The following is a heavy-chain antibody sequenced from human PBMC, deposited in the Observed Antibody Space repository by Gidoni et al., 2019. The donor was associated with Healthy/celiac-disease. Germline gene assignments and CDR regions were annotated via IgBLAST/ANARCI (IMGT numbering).Heavy chain of an antibody. V-gene: IGHV1-69*01. CDR1: GGTFSSYA. Sequence: QVQLVQSGAEVKKPGSSVKVSCKASGGTFSSYAISWVRQAPGQGLEWMGGIIPIFGTANYAQKFQGRVTITADESTSTAYMELSSLRSEDTAVYYCARGANCSGGSCYSYWYFDLWGRGTLVTVSS. CDR2: IIPIFGTA. J-gene: IGHJ2*01. CDR3: ARGANCSGGSCYSYWYFDL. D-gene: IGHD2-15*01.